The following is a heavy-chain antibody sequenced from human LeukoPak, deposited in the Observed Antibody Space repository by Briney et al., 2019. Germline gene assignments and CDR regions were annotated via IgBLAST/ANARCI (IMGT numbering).Heavy chain of an antibody. D-gene: IGHD1-26*01. J-gene: IGHJ4*02. CDR3: ARDGGGIVGATRFDY. CDR2: IYHSGST. Sequence: SGTLSLTCAVSGGSISSSNWWTWVRQPPGKGLEWIGEIYHSGSTNYNPSLKSRVTIPVDKSKNQFSLKLSSVTAADTAVYYCARDGGGIVGATRFDYWGQGTLVTVSS. CDR1: GGSISSSNW. V-gene: IGHV4-4*02.